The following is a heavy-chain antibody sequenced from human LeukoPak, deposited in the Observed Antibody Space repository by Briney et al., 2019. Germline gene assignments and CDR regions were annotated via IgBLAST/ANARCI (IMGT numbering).Heavy chain of an antibody. CDR1: GGTFSSYA. Sequence: SVKVSCKASGGTFSSYAISWVRQAPGQGLEWMGGIIPIFGTANYAQKFQGRVTITADESTSTAYMELSSLRSEDTAVYYCAREGDSSSPFDYWGRGTLVTVSS. CDR3: AREGDSSSPFDY. V-gene: IGHV1-69*01. J-gene: IGHJ4*02. CDR2: IIPIFGTA. D-gene: IGHD6-6*01.